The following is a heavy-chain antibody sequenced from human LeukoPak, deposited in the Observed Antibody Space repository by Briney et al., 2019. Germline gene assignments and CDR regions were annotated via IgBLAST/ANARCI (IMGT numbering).Heavy chain of an antibody. J-gene: IGHJ4*02. V-gene: IGHV4-30-2*01. CDR2: IYHSGST. CDR3: ARARGEVHIDY. CDR1: GGSISSGDYY. D-gene: IGHD3-10*01. Sequence: PSETLSLTCTVSGGSISSGDYYWSWIRQPPGKGLEWIGYIYHSGSTYYNPSLKSRVTISVARSKNQFSLKVRSVTAADTAVYYCARARGEVHIDYWGQGTLVTVSS.